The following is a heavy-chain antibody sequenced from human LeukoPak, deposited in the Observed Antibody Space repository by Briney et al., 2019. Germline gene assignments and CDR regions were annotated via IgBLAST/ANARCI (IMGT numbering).Heavy chain of an antibody. V-gene: IGHV4-59*01. J-gene: IGHJ2*01. D-gene: IGHD5-18*01. CDR3: ARYWGVQLWPHWYFDL. CDR1: GGSLSSYY. CDR2: IYYSGST. Sequence: SSETLSLTCTVSGGSLSSYYWSWFRQTPGKGPEWIGYIYYSGSTKYNPSLRSRVTISVDRSKNQFSLKLNSVTAADTAVYYCARYWGVQLWPHWYFDLWGRGSLVPVSS.